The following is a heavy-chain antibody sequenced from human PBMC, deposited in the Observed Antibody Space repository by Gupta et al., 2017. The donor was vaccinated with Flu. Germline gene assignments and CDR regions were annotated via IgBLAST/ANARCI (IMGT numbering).Heavy chain of an antibody. Sequence: QVQLVESGGGVLQPGRSLRLSCAASGFTFSTYGMHWVRQAPGKGLEWVAFILYDGGNKYYADSVKGRFTISRDNSKNTLYLQMNSLRAEDTAVYYCAKEGSRIYNWFDPWGQGTLVTVSS. CDR2: ILYDGGNK. D-gene: IGHD2-15*01. CDR1: GFTFSTYG. V-gene: IGHV3-30*18. J-gene: IGHJ5*02. CDR3: AKEGSRIYNWFDP.